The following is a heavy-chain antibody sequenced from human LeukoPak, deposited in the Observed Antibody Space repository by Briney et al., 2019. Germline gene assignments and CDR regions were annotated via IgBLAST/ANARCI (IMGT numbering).Heavy chain of an antibody. D-gene: IGHD2-21*02. CDR1: GFTFRRYW. J-gene: IGHJ3*01. V-gene: IGHV3-7*01. Sequence: SGGSLRLSCAASGFTFRRYWTSWVRQAPGKGLEWVANMKEDGSEKYYVDSVKGRFTIPRDNAKNSLYLQMNSVRAEDTAVYYCARLRAFDLWGQGTMVTVSS. CDR2: MKEDGSEK. CDR3: ARLRAFDL.